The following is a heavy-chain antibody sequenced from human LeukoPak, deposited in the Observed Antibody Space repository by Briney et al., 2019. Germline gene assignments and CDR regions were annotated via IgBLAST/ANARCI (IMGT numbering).Heavy chain of an antibody. J-gene: IGHJ4*02. Sequence: GGSLRLSCAASGFTFSSYSMNWVRQAPGKGLEWVSYISSSSSTIYYADSVKGRFTISRDNSKNTLYLQMNSLRAEDTALYYCARKTYCGGDCYSDLDYWGQGTLVTVSS. CDR1: GFTFSSYS. V-gene: IGHV3-48*01. CDR2: ISSSSSTI. D-gene: IGHD2-21*02. CDR3: ARKTYCGGDCYSDLDY.